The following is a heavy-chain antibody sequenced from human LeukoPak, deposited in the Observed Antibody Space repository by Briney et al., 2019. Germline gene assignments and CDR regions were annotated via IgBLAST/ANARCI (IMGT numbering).Heavy chain of an antibody. D-gene: IGHD3-16*02. CDR2: ISYDGSNK. J-gene: IGHJ4*02. Sequence: GGSLRLSCAASGLTFSSYGMHWVRQAPGKGLEWVAVISYDGSNKYYADSVKGRFTISRDNSKNTLYLQMNSLRAEDTAVYYCAKTFGGVIVQYYFDYWGQGTLVTVSS. CDR1: GLTFSSYG. V-gene: IGHV3-30*18. CDR3: AKTFGGVIVQYYFDY.